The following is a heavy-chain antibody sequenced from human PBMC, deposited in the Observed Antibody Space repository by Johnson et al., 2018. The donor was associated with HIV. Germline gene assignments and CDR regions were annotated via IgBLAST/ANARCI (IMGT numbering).Heavy chain of an antibody. J-gene: IGHJ3*02. Sequence: QVQLVESGGGLVQPGRSLRLSCAASGFTLSDSALHWVRQAPGKGLEWVAVISYDGSNILYADSVKGRFTLSRDNSKNTLYLQMNSLRAEDTAVYYCARARLLWFRELWPHDAFDIWGQGTKVTVSS. CDR1: GFTLSDSA. D-gene: IGHD3-10*01. CDR3: ARARLLWFRELWPHDAFDI. CDR2: ISYDGSNI. V-gene: IGHV3-30-3*01.